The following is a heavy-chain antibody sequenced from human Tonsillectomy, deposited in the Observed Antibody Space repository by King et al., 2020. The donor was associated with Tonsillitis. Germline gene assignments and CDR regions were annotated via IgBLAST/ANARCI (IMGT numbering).Heavy chain of an antibody. CDR3: ARGGYCSGGSCYPDYGMDV. D-gene: IGHD2-15*01. CDR2: INPNSGGT. J-gene: IGHJ6*02. V-gene: IGHV1-2*02. CDR1: GYTFTGHY. Sequence: QLVQSGAEVKKPGASVKVSCKASGYTFTGHYMYWVRQAPGQGLEWMGWINPNSGGTNYAQKFQGRGTMTRDTSISTAYMELRRLRSDDTAVYYCARGGYCSGGSCYPDYGMDVWGQETTVTVSS.